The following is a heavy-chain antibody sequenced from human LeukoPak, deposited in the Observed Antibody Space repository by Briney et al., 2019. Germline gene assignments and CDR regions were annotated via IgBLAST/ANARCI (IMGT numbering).Heavy chain of an antibody. CDR1: GFTFSNYG. V-gene: IGHV3-30*02. Sequence: PGGSLRLSCAASGFTFSNYGMYWVRQAPGKGLEWVTFIPFDGSNKYYADSVKGRFTISRDNSKNTLYLQMNSLRAEDTAVYCCANDHRVYDNSAFLDSWGQGTLVTVSS. D-gene: IGHD3-22*01. J-gene: IGHJ4*02. CDR3: ANDHRVYDNSAFLDS. CDR2: IPFDGSNK.